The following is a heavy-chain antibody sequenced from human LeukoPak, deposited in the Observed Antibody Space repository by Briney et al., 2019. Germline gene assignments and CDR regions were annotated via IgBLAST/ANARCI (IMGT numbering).Heavy chain of an antibody. D-gene: IGHD5-18*01. V-gene: IGHV3-9*01. Sequence: GRSLRLSCAASGFTFDDYAMHWVRQAPGKGLEWVSGISWNSGSIGYADSVKGRFTISRDNAKNSLYLQMNSLRAEDTALYYCAKENTAAGFDPWGQGTLVTVSS. CDR1: GFTFDDYA. CDR3: AKENTAAGFDP. CDR2: ISWNSGSI. J-gene: IGHJ5*02.